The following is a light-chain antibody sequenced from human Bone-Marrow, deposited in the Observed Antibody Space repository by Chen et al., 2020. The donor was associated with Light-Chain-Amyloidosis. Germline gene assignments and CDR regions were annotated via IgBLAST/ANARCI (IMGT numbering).Light chain of an antibody. J-gene: IGLJ3*02. Sequence: SYVLTQPSSVSVAPGQTATIACGGNNIGSTSVHWYQQTPGQAPLLVVYDDSDRPSGIPERVSGANAGNTATLTISRVEAGDEADYYCQVWDRSSDRPMFGGGTKLTVL. CDR1: NIGSTS. V-gene: IGLV3-21*02. CDR3: QVWDRSSDRPM. CDR2: DDS.